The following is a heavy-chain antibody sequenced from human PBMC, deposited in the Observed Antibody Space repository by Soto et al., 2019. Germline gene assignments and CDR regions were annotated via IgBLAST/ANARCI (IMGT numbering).Heavy chain of an antibody. V-gene: IGHV4-4*02. D-gene: IGHD1-1*01. J-gene: IGHJ6*02. Sequence: SETLSLTCAVSGGSISSSNWWSWVRQPPGKGLEWIGEIYHSGSTNYNPSLKSRVTISVDKSKNQFSLKLSSVTAADTAVYYCARDHLVLDPLSYYYGMDVWGQGPTVTVSS. CDR1: GGSISSSNW. CDR3: ARDHLVLDPLSYYYGMDV. CDR2: IYHSGST.